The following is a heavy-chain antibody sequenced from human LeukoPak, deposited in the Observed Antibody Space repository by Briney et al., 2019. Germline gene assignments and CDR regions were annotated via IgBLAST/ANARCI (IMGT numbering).Heavy chain of an antibody. V-gene: IGHV4-61*01. CDR3: AGAKGDFWSGYYYNWFDP. CDR1: GGSVSSGSYY. J-gene: IGHJ5*02. CDR2: IYYSGST. D-gene: IGHD3-3*01. Sequence: SETLSLTCTVSGGSVSSGSYYWSWIRQPPGKGLEWIGYIYYSGSTNYNPSLKSRVTISVDTSKNQFSLKLSSVTAADTAVYYCAGAKGDFWSGYYYNWFDPWGQGTLVTVSS.